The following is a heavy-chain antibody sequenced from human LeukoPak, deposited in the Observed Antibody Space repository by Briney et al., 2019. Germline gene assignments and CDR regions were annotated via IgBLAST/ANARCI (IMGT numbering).Heavy chain of an antibody. D-gene: IGHD3-10*01. V-gene: IGHV3-30*02. CDR1: GFTFSGYG. J-gene: IGHJ4*02. CDR2: IRYDGSNK. Sequence: GGSLRLSCAASGFTFSGYGMHWVRQAPGKGLEWVAFIRYDGSNKYYADSVKGRFTISRDNSKNTLYLQMNSLRAEDTAVYYCAPDPTWFGELPAYYFDYWGQGTLVTVSS. CDR3: APDPTWFGELPAYYFDY.